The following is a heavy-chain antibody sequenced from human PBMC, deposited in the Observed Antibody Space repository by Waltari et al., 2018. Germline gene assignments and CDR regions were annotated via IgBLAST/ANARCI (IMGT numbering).Heavy chain of an antibody. V-gene: IGHV4-4*07. CDR2: IYTSGST. Sequence: QVQLQESGPGLVKPSETLSLTCTVSGGSISSYYWSWIRQPAGKGLEWIGRIYTSGSTNSHPSRTSRVTMSVDTSKNQFSLKLSAVTAADTAVYYWAREPADSGSYYYYYYMDVWGKGTTVTVSS. J-gene: IGHJ6*03. CDR3: AREPADSGSYYYYYYMDV. D-gene: IGHD1-26*01. CDR1: GGSISSYY.